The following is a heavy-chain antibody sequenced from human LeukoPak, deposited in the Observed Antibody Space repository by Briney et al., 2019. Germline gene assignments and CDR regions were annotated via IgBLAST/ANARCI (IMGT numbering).Heavy chain of an antibody. V-gene: IGHV3-33*01. J-gene: IGHJ4*02. Sequence: QPGGSLRLSCAASGFTFSSYAIHWVRQAPGKGLEWVAVIWYDGVDKYYEDSVKGRFTLSRDNSKNTVYLQMNSLRAEGTAVYYCVRGRPSRTYYFDFWGQGTLVTVSS. CDR2: IWYDGVDK. CDR1: GFTFSSYA. CDR3: VRGRPSRTYYFDF. D-gene: IGHD6-13*01.